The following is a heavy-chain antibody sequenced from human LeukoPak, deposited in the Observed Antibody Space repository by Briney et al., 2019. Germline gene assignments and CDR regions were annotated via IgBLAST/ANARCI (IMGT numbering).Heavy chain of an antibody. D-gene: IGHD6-13*01. V-gene: IGHV3-30*18. CDR2: ISNDGSNK. CDR1: GFTFSSYG. Sequence: QLQLVESGRGVIHPGSSLILGCAASGFTFSSYGMHWVRQAPGKGLEWVAVISNDGSNKYYADSVKGRFTISRDNSKETLYLQMNSLTARDQCVYYCAKRFVHSSSWYLDFDYWGQGTLVTVSS. CDR3: AKRFVHSSSWYLDFDY. J-gene: IGHJ4*02.